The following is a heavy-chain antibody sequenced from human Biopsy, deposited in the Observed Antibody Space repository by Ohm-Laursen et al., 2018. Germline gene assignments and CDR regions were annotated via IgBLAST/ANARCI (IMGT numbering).Heavy chain of an antibody. CDR1: GGSPFTDSITRYY. J-gene: IGHJ3*01. CDR2: VYYTGTT. CDR3: ARDLHGRGPNWGASTGVFDL. Sequence: SETLSLTCIVFSGGSPFTDSITRYYWNWIRQSPGKGLEWIGVVYYTGTTTYNPSFKSRGTLSMDTYNNQVSLRLLSVTAADTAVYFCARDLHGRGPNWGASTGVFDLWGQGTAVTVSS. V-gene: IGHV4-59*12. D-gene: IGHD1-26*01.